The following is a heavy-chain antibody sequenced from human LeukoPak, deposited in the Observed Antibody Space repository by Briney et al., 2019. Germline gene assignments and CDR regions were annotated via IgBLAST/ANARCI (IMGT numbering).Heavy chain of an antibody. J-gene: IGHJ5*02. CDR2: MNPNSGNA. Sequence: XXXSXGTFSSYAISWVRQAAGQGLEWMGWMNPNSGNAGNAQKLQGRVTMTRNTSISTAYLELSSLRSDDTAVYYCXXXXXXXXXXHXXXXFDPWXXXXLVTVSS. V-gene: IGHV1-8*02. CDR3: XXXXXXXXXXHXXXXFDP. CDR1: XGTFSSYA.